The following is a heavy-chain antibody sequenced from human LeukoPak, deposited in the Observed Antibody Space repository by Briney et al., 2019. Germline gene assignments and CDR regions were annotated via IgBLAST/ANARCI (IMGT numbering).Heavy chain of an antibody. CDR2: INHSGST. J-gene: IGHJ4*02. Sequence: SETLSLTCAVSGGSFSGYYWSWIRQPPGKGLEWIGEINHSGSTNYNPYLKSRVTISVDTSRNQFSLKLSSVTAADTAVYYCARENSRYYFDYWGQGTLVTVSS. D-gene: IGHD4-23*01. CDR3: ARENSRYYFDY. V-gene: IGHV4-34*01. CDR1: GGSFSGYY.